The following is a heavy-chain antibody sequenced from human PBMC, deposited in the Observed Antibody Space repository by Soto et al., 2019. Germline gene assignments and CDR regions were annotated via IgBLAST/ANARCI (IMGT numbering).Heavy chain of an antibody. CDR3: GRVGLGGGVWSFDFAS. D-gene: IGHD2-15*01. Sequence: GGSLRLSCAASGFTFSSFWMSWVRQAPGKGLEWVANIKQDGSAKYYVDSVKGRFTISRDNAKNSLYLQMNSLRAEDTAVYYCGRVGLGGGVWSFDFASWGQGTVVTVSS. V-gene: IGHV3-7*05. J-gene: IGHJ4*02. CDR2: IKQDGSAK. CDR1: GFTFSSFW.